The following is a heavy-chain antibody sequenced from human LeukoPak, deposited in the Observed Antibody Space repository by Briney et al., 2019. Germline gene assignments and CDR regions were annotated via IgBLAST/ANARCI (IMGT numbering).Heavy chain of an antibody. Sequence: GASVKVSCKASGCTFTSYDINWVRQATGQGLEWMGWMNPNSGNTGYAQKFQGRVTMTRDMSTSTVYMELSSLRSEDTAVYYCAIGYCRGGSCDDEPGDAFDIWGQGTMVAVSS. CDR2: MNPNSGNT. D-gene: IGHD2-15*01. J-gene: IGHJ3*02. CDR1: GCTFTSYD. V-gene: IGHV1-8*01. CDR3: AIGYCRGGSCDDEPGDAFDI.